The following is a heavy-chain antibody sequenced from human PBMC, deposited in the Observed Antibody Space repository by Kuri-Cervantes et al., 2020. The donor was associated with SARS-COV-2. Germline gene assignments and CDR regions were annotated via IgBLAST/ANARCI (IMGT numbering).Heavy chain of an antibody. Sequence: SETLSLICAAYGGSFSGYYWSWIRQPPGKGLEWIGSIYYSGSTYYNPSLKSRVTISVDTSKNQFSLKLSSVTAADTAVYYCARHSDILTGTNWFDPWGQGTLVTVSS. CDR2: IYYSGST. CDR3: ARHSDILTGTNWFDP. CDR1: GGSFSGYY. J-gene: IGHJ5*02. D-gene: IGHD3-9*01. V-gene: IGHV4-34*01.